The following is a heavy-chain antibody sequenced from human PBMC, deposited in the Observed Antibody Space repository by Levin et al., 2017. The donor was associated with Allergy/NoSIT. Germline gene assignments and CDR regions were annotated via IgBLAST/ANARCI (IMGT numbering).Heavy chain of an antibody. CDR1: GGSISSGNYY. D-gene: IGHD1-1*01. V-gene: IGHV4-31*03. CDR3: ARAGWETATTWGVDY. J-gene: IGHJ4*02. Sequence: PSETLSLTCTVSGGSISSGNYYWSWIRQHPGRGLEWIAYTYYSGSAFYNPSLRSRLTISVDTSKNQFSLELSPVTAADTAVYYCARAGWETATTWGVDYWGQGTLITVSS. CDR2: TYYSGSA.